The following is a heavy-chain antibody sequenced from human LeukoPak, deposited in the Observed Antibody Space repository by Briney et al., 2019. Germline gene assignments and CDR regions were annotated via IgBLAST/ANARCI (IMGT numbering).Heavy chain of an antibody. CDR3: ARDRSVYCSGGSCFTEPYAFDI. J-gene: IGHJ3*02. Sequence: KSSETLSLTCTVSGGSISSGSYYWSWIRQPAGKGLEWIGRIYTSGSTNYNPSLKSRVTISVDTSKNQFSLKLSSVTAADTAVYYCARDRSVYCSGGSCFTEPYAFDIWGQGTMVTVSS. D-gene: IGHD2-15*01. CDR1: GGSISSGSYY. CDR2: IYTSGST. V-gene: IGHV4-61*02.